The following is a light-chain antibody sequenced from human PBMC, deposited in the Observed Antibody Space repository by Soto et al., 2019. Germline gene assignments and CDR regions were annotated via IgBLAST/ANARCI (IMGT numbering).Light chain of an antibody. Sequence: DIQMTQSPSTLSASVGDRVTITCRASQSINTWLAWYQQKPGTAPTLLIYDASTLSSGVPPRFSGSGSGTDFTLTISSLQPDDFANYYCLQFKTHSWTFGLGTKVDLK. V-gene: IGKV1-5*01. CDR3: LQFKTHSWT. CDR2: DAS. J-gene: IGKJ1*01. CDR1: QSINTW.